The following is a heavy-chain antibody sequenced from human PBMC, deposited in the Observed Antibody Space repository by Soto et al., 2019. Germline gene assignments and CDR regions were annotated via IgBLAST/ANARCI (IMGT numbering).Heavy chain of an antibody. J-gene: IGHJ4*02. D-gene: IGHD3-10*01. CDR1: GFTFSSYA. V-gene: IGHV3-23*01. CDR3: AKVPNSGSYYTSDY. CDR2: ISGSGGST. Sequence: GGSLRLSCAASGFTFSSYAMSWVRQAPGKGLEWVSAISGSGGSTYYADSVKGRFTISRDNSKNTLYLQMNSLRAEDTAVYYCAKVPNSGSYYTSDYWGQGTLVTVSS.